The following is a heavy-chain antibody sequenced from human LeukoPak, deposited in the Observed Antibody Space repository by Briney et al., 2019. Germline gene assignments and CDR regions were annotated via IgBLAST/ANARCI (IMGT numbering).Heavy chain of an antibody. CDR2: ISGSGGST. CDR3: AKDGYFDWLYDAFDI. CDR1: GFTFSNYA. V-gene: IGHV3-23*01. D-gene: IGHD3-9*01. Sequence: GGSLRLSCAASGFTFSNYAMNWVRQAPGKGLEWVSTISGSGGSTYYADSVKGRFTISRDNPKNTLYLQMNSLRAEDTAVYYCAKDGYFDWLYDAFDIWGQGTMVTVSS. J-gene: IGHJ3*02.